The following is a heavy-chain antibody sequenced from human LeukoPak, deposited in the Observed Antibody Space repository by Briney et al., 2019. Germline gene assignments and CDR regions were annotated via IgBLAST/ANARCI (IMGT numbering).Heavy chain of an antibody. V-gene: IGHV4-59*01. CDR2: IYYSGST. Sequence: SETLSLTCTVSGVSISSYYWSWIRQPPGKGLEWIGYIYYSGSTNYNPSLKSRVTISVDTSKNQFSLKLSSVTAADTAVYYCARESAVAGTFDYWSQGTLVTVSS. J-gene: IGHJ4*02. CDR3: ARESAVAGTFDY. D-gene: IGHD6-19*01. CDR1: GVSISSYY.